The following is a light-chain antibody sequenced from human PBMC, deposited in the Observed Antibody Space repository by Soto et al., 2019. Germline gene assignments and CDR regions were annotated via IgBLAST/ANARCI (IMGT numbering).Light chain of an antibody. Sequence: QSALTQPASVSGSPGQSITISCTGTSSDVGSYNLVSWYQQHPGKAPKLMIYEGSKRPPGVSSRFSGSKSGNTASLTISGLQAEDEADYYCCSYAGSSTWVFGGGTKLTVL. J-gene: IGLJ3*02. V-gene: IGLV2-23*01. CDR2: EGS. CDR1: SSDVGSYNL. CDR3: CSYAGSSTWV.